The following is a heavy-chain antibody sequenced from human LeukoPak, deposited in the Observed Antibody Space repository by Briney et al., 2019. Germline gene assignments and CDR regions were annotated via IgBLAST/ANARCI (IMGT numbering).Heavy chain of an antibody. Sequence: PGGSLRLSCAASGFTVSSNYMSWVRQAPGKGLEWVSVIYSGGSTYYADSVKGRFTISRDNSKNTLYLQMNSLRAEDTAVYYCATYYYGSGSYSHDYWGQGTLVTVSS. V-gene: IGHV3-66*01. CDR3: ATYYYGSGSYSHDY. CDR2: IYSGGST. CDR1: GFTVSSNY. J-gene: IGHJ4*02. D-gene: IGHD3-10*01.